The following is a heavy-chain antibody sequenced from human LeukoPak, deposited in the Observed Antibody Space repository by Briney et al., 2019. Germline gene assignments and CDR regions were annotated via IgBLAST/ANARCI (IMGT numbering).Heavy chain of an antibody. CDR1: GFTFSSYG. Sequence: PGRSLRLSCAASGFTFSSYGMHWVRQAPGKGLQWVAVMSSNGRNIYYVDSVKGRFTIFRDISKSTLYLQMNSLRSEDTAVYYCVKDSGGDGWNLKYWGQGTLVTVSS. J-gene: IGHJ4*02. V-gene: IGHV3-30*18. D-gene: IGHD5-24*01. CDR3: VKDSGGDGWNLKY. CDR2: MSSNGRNI.